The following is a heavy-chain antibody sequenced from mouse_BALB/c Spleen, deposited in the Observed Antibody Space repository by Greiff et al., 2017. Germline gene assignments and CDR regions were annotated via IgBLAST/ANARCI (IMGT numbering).Heavy chain of an antibody. J-gene: IGHJ4*01. CDR2: ISYSGST. V-gene: IGHV3-8*02. Sequence: EVMLVESGPSLVKPSQTLSLTCSVTGDSITSGYWNWIRKFPGNKLEYMGYISYSGSTYYNPSLKSRLSITRDTSKNQYYLQLNSVTTEDTATYYCARRGSSGYVYYAMDYWGQGTSVTVSS. CDR1: GDSITSGY. D-gene: IGHD3-1*01. CDR3: ARRGSSGYVYYAMDY.